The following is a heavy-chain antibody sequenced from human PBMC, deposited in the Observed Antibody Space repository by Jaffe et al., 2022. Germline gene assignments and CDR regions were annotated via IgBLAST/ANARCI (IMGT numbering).Heavy chain of an antibody. V-gene: IGHV4-61*02. J-gene: IGHJ2*01. CDR3: ARLYYYDSSGYYKTARYWYFDL. CDR2: IYTSGST. D-gene: IGHD3-22*01. Sequence: QVQLQESGPGLVKPSQTLSLTCTVSGGSISSGSYYWSWIRQPAGKGLEWIGRIYTSGSTNYNPSLKSRVTISVDTSKNQFSLKLSSVTAADTAVYYCARLYYYDSSGYYKTARYWYFDLWGRGTLVTVSS. CDR1: GGSISSGSYY.